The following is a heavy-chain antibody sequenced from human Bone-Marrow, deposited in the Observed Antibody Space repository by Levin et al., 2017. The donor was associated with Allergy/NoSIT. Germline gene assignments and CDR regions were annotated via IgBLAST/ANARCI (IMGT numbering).Heavy chain of an antibody. CDR3: ERSDTGRIGGRYYNYGKDG. J-gene: IGHJ6*02. D-gene: IGHD3-16*01. CDR2: VYPGESEI. V-gene: IGHV5-51*01. Sequence: GGSLRLSCQGSGYTTGNYWIAWVRQVRGKGLEWMGIVYPGESEIRYSPSFQGQVTISSDKSTSTAFLHLSSLKAADSARYYCERSDTGRIGGRYYNYGKDGWGLGTTVTVAS. CDR1: GYTTGNYW.